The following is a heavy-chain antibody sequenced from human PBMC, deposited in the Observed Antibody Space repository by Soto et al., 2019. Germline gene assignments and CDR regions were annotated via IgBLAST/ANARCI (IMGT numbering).Heavy chain of an antibody. J-gene: IGHJ4*02. Sequence: SETLSLTCTVSGGSVSDYSWSWIRQPPGKGLEWIGYIFYSGSTNYNPSLKSRVTISLDTSKNQFPLTLSSVTAADTAVYYCARAGGLGAVAVDYWGQGTLVTVSS. CDR2: IFYSGST. CDR3: ARAGGLGAVAVDY. D-gene: IGHD6-19*01. CDR1: GGSVSDYS. V-gene: IGHV4-59*08.